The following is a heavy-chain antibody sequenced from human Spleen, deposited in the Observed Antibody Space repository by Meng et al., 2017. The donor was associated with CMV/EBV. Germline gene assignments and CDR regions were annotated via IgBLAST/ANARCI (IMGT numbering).Heavy chain of an antibody. D-gene: IGHD2-2*01. J-gene: IGHJ5*01. CDR1: GFTSSSYG. CDR2: IRDSGIVY. CDR3: AKDVAPTTSNNWFDC. V-gene: IGHV3-30*02. Sequence: SGFTSSSYGMHWVRQSPGRGLEWVAFIRDSGIVYYYGDSVKGRFTISRDNSKNTLSLEMNSLRVEDTAVYYCAKDVAPTTSNNWFDCWGQGALVTVSS.